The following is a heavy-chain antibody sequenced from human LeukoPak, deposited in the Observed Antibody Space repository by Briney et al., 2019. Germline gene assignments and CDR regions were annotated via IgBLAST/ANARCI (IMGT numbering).Heavy chain of an antibody. Sequence: GASVKHSCKASGGTFSSYAISWVREAPGQGLEWMGGIIPIFGTANYAQKFQGRVTITADESTSTAYMELSSLRSEDTAVYYCARGPSVLRYFDWLLSGYWGQGTLVTVSS. CDR1: GGTFSSYA. CDR2: IIPIFGTA. CDR3: ARGPSVLRYFDWLLSGY. V-gene: IGHV1-69*13. J-gene: IGHJ4*02. D-gene: IGHD3-9*01.